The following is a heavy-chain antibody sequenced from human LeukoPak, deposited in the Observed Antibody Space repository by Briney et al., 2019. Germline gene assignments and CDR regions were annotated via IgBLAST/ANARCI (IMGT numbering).Heavy chain of an antibody. J-gene: IGHJ4*02. Sequence: PSETLSLTCAVSNYSISSGYYWDWIRQPPGKGLEWIGSIYHSGSTYSNPSLKSRVTISVDTSKNQFSLKLSSVTAADTAVYYCARDQEQWLSIDYWGQGTLVTVSS. D-gene: IGHD6-19*01. CDR1: NYSISSGYY. CDR2: IYHSGST. CDR3: ARDQEQWLSIDY. V-gene: IGHV4-38-2*02.